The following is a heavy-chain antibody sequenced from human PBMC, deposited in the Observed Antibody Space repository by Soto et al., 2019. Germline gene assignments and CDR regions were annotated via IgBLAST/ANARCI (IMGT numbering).Heavy chain of an antibody. CDR3: ARVIGYSYGNDY. V-gene: IGHV4-34*01. J-gene: IGHJ4*02. CDR2: INHSGST. Sequence: SETLSLTCAVYGGSFSGYYWSRIRQPPGKGLEWIGEINHSGSTNYNPSLKSRVTISVDTSKNQFSLKLSSVTAADTAVYYCARVIGYSYGNDYWGQGTLVTVSS. D-gene: IGHD5-18*01. CDR1: GGSFSGYY.